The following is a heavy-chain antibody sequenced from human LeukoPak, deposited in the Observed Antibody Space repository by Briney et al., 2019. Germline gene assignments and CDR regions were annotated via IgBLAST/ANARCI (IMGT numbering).Heavy chain of an antibody. CDR1: GLTFSSFW. Sequence: GGSLRLSCATSGLTFSSFWMSWVRQAPGKGLEWVANINQGGGEKNYVDSVKGRFTISRDSAKSSLYLQMNSLRAEDTAVYYCASLSLGHYWGQGTLATVSS. CDR3: ASLSLGHY. V-gene: IGHV3-7*05. CDR2: INQGGGEK. J-gene: IGHJ4*02. D-gene: IGHD6-6*01.